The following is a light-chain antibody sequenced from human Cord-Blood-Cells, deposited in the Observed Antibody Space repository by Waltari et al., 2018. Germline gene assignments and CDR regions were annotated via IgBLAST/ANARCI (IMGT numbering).Light chain of an antibody. CDR2: RNK. CDR1: SSNIGSNY. J-gene: IGLJ3*02. Sequence: QSVLTQPPSASGTPGQRVTISCSGSSSNIGSNYVYWYQQLPGTAPKRLIYRNKRRPSGVPDRFSGSKSGTSASLAISGLRSEDEADYYCAAWDDSLSGRVFGGGTKLTVL. V-gene: IGLV1-47*01. CDR3: AAWDDSLSGRV.